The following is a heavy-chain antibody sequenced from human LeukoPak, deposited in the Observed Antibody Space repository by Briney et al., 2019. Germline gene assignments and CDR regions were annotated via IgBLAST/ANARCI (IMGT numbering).Heavy chain of an antibody. Sequence: QTGGSLRLSCAASGFTFSSYGMSWVRQAPGKGLEWVSAISGSGGSTYYADSVKGRFTISRDNSKNTLYLQMNSLRAEDTAVYYCARDRRVSYSSSWYVGYYYYYMDVWGKGTTVTVSS. J-gene: IGHJ6*03. CDR3: ARDRRVSYSSSWYVGYYYYYMDV. CDR2: ISGSGGST. D-gene: IGHD6-13*01. V-gene: IGHV3-23*01. CDR1: GFTFSSYG.